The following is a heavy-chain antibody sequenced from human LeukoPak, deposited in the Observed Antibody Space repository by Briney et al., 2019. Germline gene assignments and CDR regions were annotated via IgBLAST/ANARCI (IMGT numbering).Heavy chain of an antibody. J-gene: IGHJ4*02. Sequence: GALRLSCAASGFPFSNSDMEWVRQAPGKGLEWVSSITPSSTYIYYAESMRGRFTVSRDNAKNSLYLQMNSLTAEDTAVYYCARKFISPIAVAGSDYWGQGTLVTVSS. CDR2: ITPSSTYI. D-gene: IGHD6-19*01. CDR3: ARKFISPIAVAGSDY. V-gene: IGHV3-21*01. CDR1: GFPFSNSD.